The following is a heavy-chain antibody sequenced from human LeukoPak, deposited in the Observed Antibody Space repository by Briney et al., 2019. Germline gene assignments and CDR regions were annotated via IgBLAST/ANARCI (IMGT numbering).Heavy chain of an antibody. J-gene: IGHJ5*02. D-gene: IGHD3-10*01. CDR2: INHSGST. CDR1: GGSFSGYY. V-gene: IGHV4-34*01. Sequence: KTSETLSLTCAVYGGSFSGYYWSWIRQPPGKGLEWIGEINHSGSTNYNPSLKSRVTISVDTSKNQFSLKLSSVTAADTAVYYCARAALSPRYYGSGSYYNGRWFDPWGQGTLVTVSS. CDR3: ARAALSPRYYGSGSYYNGRWFDP.